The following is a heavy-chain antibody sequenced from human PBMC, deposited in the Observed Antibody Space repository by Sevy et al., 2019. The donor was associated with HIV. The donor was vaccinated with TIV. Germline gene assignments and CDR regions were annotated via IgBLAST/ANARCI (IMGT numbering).Heavy chain of an antibody. CDR3: TSGGFSQKTGLYVDY. D-gene: IGHD3-10*01. CDR1: GATFSGSA. J-gene: IGHJ4*02. CDR2: IRSRAKNYVT. V-gene: IGHV3-73*01. Sequence: GGSLRLSCAASGATFSGSAIHWVRQPSGKGLEWVGRIRSRAKNYVTEYGAPVKGRFSSARDDSKNTTYLQMNSLKTEDTAIYFCTSGGFSQKTGLYVDYWGPGTLVTVSS.